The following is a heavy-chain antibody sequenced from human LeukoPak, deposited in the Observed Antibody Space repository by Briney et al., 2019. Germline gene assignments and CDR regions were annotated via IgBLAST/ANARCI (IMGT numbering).Heavy chain of an antibody. J-gene: IGHJ6*02. D-gene: IGHD3-10*02. CDR1: GFTFGSYA. V-gene: IGHV3-30-3*01. CDR2: MSFDGIHI. Sequence: GGSLRLSCAASGFTFGSYAMHGVRQAPGEGLEWVAVMSFDGIHIYYADSVKGRFTISRVNSKNTLYLQMHSLRGEDTSIYYCARCSGYGMDVWGQGTTVTVSS. CDR3: ARCSGYGMDV.